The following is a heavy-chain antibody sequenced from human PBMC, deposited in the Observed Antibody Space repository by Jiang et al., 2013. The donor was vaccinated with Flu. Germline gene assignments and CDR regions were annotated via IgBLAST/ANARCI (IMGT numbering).Heavy chain of an antibody. D-gene: IGHD2-21*01. Sequence: LVQPGGSLRLSCAASGFTFSSYEMNWVRQAPGKGLEWVSYISSSSRTIYYADSVKGRFTISRDNAKNSLYLQMNSLRAEDTAVYYCARCGFLYSYFDYWGQGTLVTVSS. CDR3: ARCGFLYSYFDY. CDR1: GFTFSSYE. CDR2: ISSSSRTI. J-gene: IGHJ4*02. V-gene: IGHV3-48*03.